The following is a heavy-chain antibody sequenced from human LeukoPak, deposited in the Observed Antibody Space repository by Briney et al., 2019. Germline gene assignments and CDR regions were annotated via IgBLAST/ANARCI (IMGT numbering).Heavy chain of an antibody. D-gene: IGHD3-3*01. CDR2: IYYSGST. Sequence: SETLSLTCTVSGGSISSHYWSWIRQPPGKGLEGIGYIYYSGSTNYNPSLKSRVTISVDTSKNQFSLKLSSVTAADTAVYYCARVDYDFWSGYQYNWFDPWGQGTLVTVSS. J-gene: IGHJ5*02. CDR3: ARVDYDFWSGYQYNWFDP. CDR1: GGSISSHY. V-gene: IGHV4-59*11.